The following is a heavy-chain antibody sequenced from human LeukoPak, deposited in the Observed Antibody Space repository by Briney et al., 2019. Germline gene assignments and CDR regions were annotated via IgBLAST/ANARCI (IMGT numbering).Heavy chain of an antibody. V-gene: IGHV3-48*04. Sequence: GGSLRLSGAASGVTFSRYSMNWVRQDPGKGLEWVSYISSSSSTIYYADSVKGRFTISRDNAKNSLYLQMNSLRAEDTAVYYCAREVAIWGQGTLVTVSS. CDR2: ISSSSSTI. J-gene: IGHJ4*02. D-gene: IGHD2-15*01. CDR3: AREVAI. CDR1: GVTFSRYS.